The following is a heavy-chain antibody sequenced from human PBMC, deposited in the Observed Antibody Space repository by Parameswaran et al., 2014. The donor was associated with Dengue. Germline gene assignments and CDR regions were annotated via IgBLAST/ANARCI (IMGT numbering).Heavy chain of an antibody. Sequence: RWIRQPPGKGLEWISYISRSGNSIFYADSVKGRFTISRDDANKSLWLQMNNLRAEDTAVYYCARDRGGYYGSGTYDWGQGTLVTVSS. V-gene: IGHV3-11*04. D-gene: IGHD3-10*01. J-gene: IGHJ1*01. CDR3: ARDRGGYYGSGTYD. CDR2: ISRSGNSI.